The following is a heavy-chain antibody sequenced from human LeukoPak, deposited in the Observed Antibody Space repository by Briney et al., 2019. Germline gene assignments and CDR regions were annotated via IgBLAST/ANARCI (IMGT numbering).Heavy chain of an antibody. CDR3: ARVFAYGGYWYYMDV. CDR1: GGSISSGSYY. J-gene: IGHJ6*03. V-gene: IGHV4-39*07. CDR2: MYYSGST. D-gene: IGHD3-3*01. Sequence: SETLSLTCTVSGGSISSGSYYWGWIRQPPGKGLEWIGSMYYSGSTYHNPSLKSRVTISVDTSKNQFSLNLSSVTAADTAVYYCARVFAYGGYWYYMDVWGKGTTVTVSS.